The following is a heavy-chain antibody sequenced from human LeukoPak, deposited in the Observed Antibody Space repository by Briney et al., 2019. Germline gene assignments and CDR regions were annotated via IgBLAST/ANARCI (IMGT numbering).Heavy chain of an antibody. CDR1: GGSFSGYY. CDR3: ARGGYCSGGSCYPAAWFDP. D-gene: IGHD2-15*01. V-gene: IGHV4-59*10. Sequence: SETLSLTCAVYGGSFSGYYWSWIRQPAGKGLEWIGRIYTSGSTNYNPSLKSRVTMSVDTSKNQFSLKLSSVTAADTAVYYCARGGYCSGGSCYPAAWFDPWGQGTLVTVSS. CDR2: IYTSGST. J-gene: IGHJ5*02.